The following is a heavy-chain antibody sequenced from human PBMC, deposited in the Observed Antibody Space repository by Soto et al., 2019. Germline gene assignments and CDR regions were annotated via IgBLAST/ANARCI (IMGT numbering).Heavy chain of an antibody. CDR2: INPNSGGT. J-gene: IGHJ4*02. D-gene: IGHD5-18*01. V-gene: IGHV1-2*04. CDR3: ARGISDTAMVNVSWYFDY. CDR1: GYTFTGYY. Sequence: GASVKVSCKASGYTFTGYYMHWVRQAPGQGLEWMGWINPNSGGTNYAQKFQGWVTMTRDTSISTAYMELSRLRSDDTAVYYCARGISDTAMVNVSWYFDYWGQGTLVTVSS.